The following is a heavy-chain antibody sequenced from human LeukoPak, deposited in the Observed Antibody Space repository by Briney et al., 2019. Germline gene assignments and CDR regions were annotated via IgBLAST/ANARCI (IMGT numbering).Heavy chain of an antibody. CDR3: AFLDFYGSGTYYNVKAPYY. V-gene: IGHV3-48*04. J-gene: IGHJ4*02. CDR1: GFTFSSYS. D-gene: IGHD3-10*01. Sequence: GGSLRLSCAASGFTFSSYSMNWVRQAPGKGLEWVSYISSSSSTIYYADSVKGRFTISRDNAKNSLYLQMNSLRAEDTAVYYCAFLDFYGSGTYYNVKAPYYWGQGTLVTVSS. CDR2: ISSSSSTI.